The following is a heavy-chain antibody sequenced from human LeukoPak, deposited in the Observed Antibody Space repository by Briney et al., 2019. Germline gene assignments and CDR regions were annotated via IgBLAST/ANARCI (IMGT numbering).Heavy chain of an antibody. CDR2: INHSGSA. Sequence: SETLSLTCAVYGGSFSGYYWSWIRQPPGKGLEWIGEINHSGSANYNPSLKSRVTISVDTSKNQFSLKLSSVTAADTAVYYCARLEYSSSHFDYWGQGTLVTVSS. CDR1: GGSFSGYY. V-gene: IGHV4-34*01. J-gene: IGHJ4*02. CDR3: ARLEYSSSHFDY. D-gene: IGHD6-13*01.